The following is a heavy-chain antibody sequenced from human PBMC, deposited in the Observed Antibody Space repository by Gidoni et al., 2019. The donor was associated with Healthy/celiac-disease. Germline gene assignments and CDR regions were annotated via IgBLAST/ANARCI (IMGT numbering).Heavy chain of an antibody. D-gene: IGHD3-10*02. CDR1: GGSISSYD. V-gene: IGHV4-4*07. J-gene: IGHJ4*02. CDR3: ARYFRGGVFDY. CDR2: IYTSGST. Sequence: QVQLQESGTGLVKPSETLSLTCTVSGGSISSYDWRWIRQPAGKGLEWLGRIYTSGSTNYNPSLKRRVTRSVDTSKNQFALKLSSVTAADTAVYYCARYFRGGVFDYWGQGTLVTVSS.